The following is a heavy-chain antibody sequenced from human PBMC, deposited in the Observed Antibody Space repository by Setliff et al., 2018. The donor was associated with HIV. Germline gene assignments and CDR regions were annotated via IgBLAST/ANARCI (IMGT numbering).Heavy chain of an antibody. CDR2: IYPGDSDT. CDR1: GYSFTSYW. V-gene: IGHV5-51*01. CDR3: ARRHRIGSPSTYYYVFDY. Sequence: GESLKISCKGSGYSFTSYWIGWVRQMPGKGLEWMGIIYPGDSDTRYSPSFQGQVTISVQKSLNTAYLQWTVLKASDTAMYYCARRHRIGSPSTYYYVFDYWGQGTLVTSPQ. J-gene: IGHJ4*02. D-gene: IGHD3-22*01.